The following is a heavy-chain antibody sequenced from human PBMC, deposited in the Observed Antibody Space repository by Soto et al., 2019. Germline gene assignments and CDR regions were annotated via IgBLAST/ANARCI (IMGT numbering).Heavy chain of an antibody. Sequence: ASLKFPCKASGGSFSSYAISWVRQATGQGLEWMGGIIPIFGTPSYAQKFQGRVTITADESTSTAYMELSSLRSEDTAVYYCAREYRSSSGRFDNWGQGTLVTVSS. D-gene: IGHD6-6*01. CDR1: GGSFSSYA. CDR2: IIPIFGTP. J-gene: IGHJ4*02. V-gene: IGHV1-69*13. CDR3: AREYRSSSGRFDN.